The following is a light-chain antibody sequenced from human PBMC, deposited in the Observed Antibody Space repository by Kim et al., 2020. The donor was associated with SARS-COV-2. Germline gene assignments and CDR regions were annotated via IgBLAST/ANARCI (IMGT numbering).Light chain of an antibody. CDR3: QQYNNWPPLT. Sequence: FPGERATCSRRASQSVRSNLAWYQQKPGQSPRLLIYGASIRASGVPARFSGSGSGTEFSLTISSLQSEDFAVYYCQQYNNWPPLTFGGGTKVDIK. V-gene: IGKV3-15*01. CDR1: QSVRSN. CDR2: GAS. J-gene: IGKJ4*01.